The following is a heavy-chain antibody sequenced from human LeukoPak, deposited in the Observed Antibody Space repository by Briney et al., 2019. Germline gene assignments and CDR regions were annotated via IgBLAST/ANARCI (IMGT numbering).Heavy chain of an antibody. D-gene: IGHD2-2*01. J-gene: IGHJ6*02. CDR1: GYTLTEMP. Sequence: ASVKVSCKVSGYTLTEMPIHWVRQAPGGALEWMGGFDPENGETVYAQTFQGRVTMTEDTSADTAYMELSSLRSEDTAVYYCTTCLNGAGQPVAIYYYGMDVWGQGTTVTVSS. CDR3: TTCLNGAGQPVAIYYYGMDV. CDR2: FDPENGET. V-gene: IGHV1-24*01.